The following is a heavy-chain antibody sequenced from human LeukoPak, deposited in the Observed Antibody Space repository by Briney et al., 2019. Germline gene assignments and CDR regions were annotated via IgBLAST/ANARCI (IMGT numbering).Heavy chain of an antibody. CDR1: GFTFSLYG. Sequence: GGSLRLSCAASGFTFSLYGMHWVRQAPGKGLEWVALISNDGSKTYYADSVKGRFTISRGNSKNTVYLQVSSLRAGDTAVYYCAKDSRGANFFGDFDYWGQGTLVTVSS. CDR2: ISNDGSKT. D-gene: IGHD3-10*01. V-gene: IGHV3-33*06. J-gene: IGHJ4*02. CDR3: AKDSRGANFFGDFDY.